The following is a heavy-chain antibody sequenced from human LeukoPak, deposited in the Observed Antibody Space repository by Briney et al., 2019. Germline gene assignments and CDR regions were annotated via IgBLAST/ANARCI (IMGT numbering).Heavy chain of an antibody. CDR1: GYTFTSYD. CDR2: MNPNSGNT. Sequence: GASVKVSCKASGYTFTSYDINWVRQATGQGLEWMGWMNPNSGNTGYAQKFQGKVTMTRNTSISTAYMELSSLRSEDTAVYYCATASGWPNNWFDPWGQGTLVTVSS. V-gene: IGHV1-8*01. J-gene: IGHJ5*02. D-gene: IGHD6-19*01. CDR3: ATASGWPNNWFDP.